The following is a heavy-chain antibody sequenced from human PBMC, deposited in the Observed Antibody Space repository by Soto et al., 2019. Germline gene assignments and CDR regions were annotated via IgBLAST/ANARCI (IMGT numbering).Heavy chain of an antibody. CDR3: ASNSGGVYYGMDV. J-gene: IGHJ6*02. CDR1: GGTISSGGYY. V-gene: IGHV4-31*03. Sequence: QVQLQESDPGLVKPSQTLSLTCTFSGGTISSGGYYWIWIRQHPGKGLEWIGYIYYSGSTYYNPSLKSRVTISVDTSKNQFSLKLSSVTAADTAVYYCASNSGGVYYGMDVWGQGTTVTVSS. CDR2: IYYSGST. D-gene: IGHD5-12*01.